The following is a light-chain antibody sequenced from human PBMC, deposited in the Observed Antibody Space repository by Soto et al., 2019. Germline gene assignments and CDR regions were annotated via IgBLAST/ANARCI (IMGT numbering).Light chain of an antibody. CDR3: AAWDDSLNGVV. CDR2: NNN. Sequence: QSVLTQPPSASGTPGQRITISCSGSSSNIGSYSVNWYQQFPGTAPKLLIYNNNHRPSGVPDRLSGSTFGTSIALAISSLQSDDEADYYCAAWDDSLNGVVFGGGTKVTVL. J-gene: IGLJ2*01. V-gene: IGLV1-44*01. CDR1: SSNIGSYS.